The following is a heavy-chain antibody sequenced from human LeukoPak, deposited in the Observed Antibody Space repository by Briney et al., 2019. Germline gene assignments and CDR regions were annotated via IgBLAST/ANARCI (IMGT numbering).Heavy chain of an antibody. J-gene: IGHJ4*02. CDR1: GFTFSSYS. CDR2: ISSSSSTI. Sequence: GGSLRLSCAASGFTFSSYSMNWVRQAPGKGLEWVSYISSSSSTIYYADSVKGRFTISRDNAKNSLYLQMNSLRAEDTAVYYCARDIPYCGGDCYSDYWGQGTLVTVSS. D-gene: IGHD2-21*02. CDR3: ARDIPYCGGDCYSDY. V-gene: IGHV3-48*04.